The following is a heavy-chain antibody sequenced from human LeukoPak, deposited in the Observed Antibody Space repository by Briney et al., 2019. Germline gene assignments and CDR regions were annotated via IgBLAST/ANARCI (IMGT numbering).Heavy chain of an antibody. D-gene: IGHD3-10*01. CDR1: GFTFSSYG. Sequence: GGSLRLSCAASGFTFSSYGIHWVRQAPGKGLEWVAVIWYDGSNKYYADSVKGRFTISRDNSKNTLYLQMNSLRAEDTAVYYCARGQGWFGELFPVDYWGQGTLVTVSS. V-gene: IGHV3-33*01. CDR2: IWYDGSNK. J-gene: IGHJ4*02. CDR3: ARGQGWFGELFPVDY.